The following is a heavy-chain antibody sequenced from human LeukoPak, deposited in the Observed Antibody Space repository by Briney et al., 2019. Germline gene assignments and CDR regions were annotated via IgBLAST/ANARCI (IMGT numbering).Heavy chain of an antibody. CDR2: ISTYNGNT. CDR3: ARDHSGNWFDP. Sequence: ASVKVSCKASGYTFTSYSISWVRQAPGQGLEWMGWISTYNGNTNYAQKLQGRVTMTTDTITTTAYMELRSLRSDDTAVYYCARDHSGNWFDPWGQGTLVTVSS. J-gene: IGHJ5*02. V-gene: IGHV1-18*01. D-gene: IGHD1-26*01. CDR1: GYTFTSYS.